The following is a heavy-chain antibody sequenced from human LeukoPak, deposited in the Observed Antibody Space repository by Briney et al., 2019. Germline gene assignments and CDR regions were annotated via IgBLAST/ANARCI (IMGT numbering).Heavy chain of an antibody. Sequence: ASVKVSCKASGGTFSSYAISWVRQAPGQGLEWMGGIIPIFGTANYAQKFQGRVTITADESTSTAYMELSSLRSEDTAVYYCASPREDYSSFLAHYFDYWGQGTLVTVSS. J-gene: IGHJ4*02. CDR2: IIPIFGTA. V-gene: IGHV1-69*01. CDR1: GGTFSSYA. D-gene: IGHD6-6*01. CDR3: ASPREDYSSFLAHYFDY.